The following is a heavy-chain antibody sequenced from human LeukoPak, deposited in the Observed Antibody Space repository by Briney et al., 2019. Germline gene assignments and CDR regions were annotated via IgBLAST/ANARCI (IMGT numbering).Heavy chain of an antibody. CDR2: IYVDGRTT. V-gene: IGHV3-74*01. CDR3: IRDFRSADY. J-gene: IGHJ4*02. CDR1: GFTFSNYW. Sequence: GGSLRLSCVASGFTFSNYWMHWVRQPPGKGLVWVSRIYVDGRTTNYADSVKGRFTISRDNAKNTVYLEMDSLSVEDTATYYCIRDFRSADYWGQGILVTVSS.